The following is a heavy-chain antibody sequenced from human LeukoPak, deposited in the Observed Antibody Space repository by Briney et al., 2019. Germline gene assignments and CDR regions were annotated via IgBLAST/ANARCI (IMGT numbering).Heavy chain of an antibody. J-gene: IGHJ1*01. V-gene: IGHV1-2*02. CDR2: INPNSGGT. Sequence: ASVKVSCKASGYTFTGYYMHWVRQAPGQGLEWMGWINPNSGGTNYAQKFQGRVTMTRDTSISTAYMELSRLRSDDTAVYYCARDGDEVVAATGYFQHWGQSTLVTVSS. CDR1: GYTFTGYY. D-gene: IGHD2-15*01. CDR3: ARDGDEVVAATGYFQH.